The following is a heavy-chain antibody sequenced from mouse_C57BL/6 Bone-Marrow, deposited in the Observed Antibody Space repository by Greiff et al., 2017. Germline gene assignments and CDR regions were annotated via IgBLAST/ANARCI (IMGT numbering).Heavy chain of an antibody. J-gene: IGHJ1*03. V-gene: IGHV1-69*01. CDR2: IDPSDSYT. CDR1: GYTFTSYW. Sequence: VQLQQPGAELVMPGASVKLSCKASGYTFTSYWMHWVKQRPGQGLEWIGEIDPSDSYTNYNQKFKGKSTLTVDKSSSTAYMQLSSLTSEDSAVYYCARSDYYGSRDWYFDVWGTGTTVTVSS. D-gene: IGHD1-1*01. CDR3: ARSDYYGSRDWYFDV.